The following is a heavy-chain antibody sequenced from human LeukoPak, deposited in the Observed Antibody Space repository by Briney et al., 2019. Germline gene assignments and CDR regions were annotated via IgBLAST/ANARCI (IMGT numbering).Heavy chain of an antibody. V-gene: IGHV1-2*02. CDR2: INPNSGGT. D-gene: IGHD2-2*01. J-gene: IGHJ5*02. Sequence: ASVKVSCKASGYTFTGYYMHWVRQAPGQGLEWMGWINPNSGGTNYAQKFQGRVTMTRDTSISTAYMELSRLRSDDTAVYYCAGDTSWDPDNWFDPWGQGTLVTISS. CDR1: GYTFTGYY. CDR3: AGDTSWDPDNWFDP.